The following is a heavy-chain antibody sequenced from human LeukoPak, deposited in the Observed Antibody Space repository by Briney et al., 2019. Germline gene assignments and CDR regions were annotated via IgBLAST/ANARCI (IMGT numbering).Heavy chain of an antibody. CDR3: ARDTRWRYYFDY. V-gene: IGHV4-38-2*02. D-gene: IGHD3-3*01. CDR2: IYHSGST. Sequence: KPSETLSLTCTVSGYSFSSDYYWGWIRQPLGKGLEWIGSIYHSGSTFYNPSLKSRVTISLDTSKNQFSLKLSSVTAADTAVYYCARDTRWRYYFDYWGQGTLVTVSS. J-gene: IGHJ4*02. CDR1: GYSFSSDYY.